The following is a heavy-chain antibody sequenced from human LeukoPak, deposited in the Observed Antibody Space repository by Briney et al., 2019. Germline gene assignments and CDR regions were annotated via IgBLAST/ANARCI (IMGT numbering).Heavy chain of an antibody. CDR2: ISGSGGRT. CDR1: GFTFSSYA. Sequence: GGSLRLSCAASGFTFSSYAMSWVRQAPGKGLEWVSTISGSGGRTYYPDSVKGRFTISRDSSRNTLYLQMNSLRAEDTAVYYCATLDSAMVNYYGVDVWGQGTTVTVSS. V-gene: IGHV3-23*01. J-gene: IGHJ6*02. D-gene: IGHD5-18*01. CDR3: ATLDSAMVNYYGVDV.